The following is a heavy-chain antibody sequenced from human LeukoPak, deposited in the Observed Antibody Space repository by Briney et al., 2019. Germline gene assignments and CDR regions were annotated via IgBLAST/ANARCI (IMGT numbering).Heavy chain of an antibody. D-gene: IGHD2-2*02. V-gene: IGHV3-49*04. CDR1: GFTFGDYA. CDR3: TRDPGSPYCSSTSCYSWFDP. Sequence: QAGGSLRLSCTASGFTFGDYAMSWVRQAPGKGLEWVGFIRSKAYGGTTEYAASVKGRFTISRDDSKSIAYLQMNSLKTEDTAVYYCTRDPGSPYCSSTSCYSWFDPWGQGTLVTVSS. J-gene: IGHJ5*02. CDR2: IRSKAYGGTT.